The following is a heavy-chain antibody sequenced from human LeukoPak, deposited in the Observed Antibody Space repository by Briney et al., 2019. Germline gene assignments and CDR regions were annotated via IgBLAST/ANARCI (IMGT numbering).Heavy chain of an antibody. J-gene: IGHJ5*02. V-gene: IGHV4-34*01. Sequence: SETLSLTCAVYGGSFSGYYWSWIRQPPGEGLEWIGEINHSGSTNYNPSLKSRVTISVDTSKNQFSLKLSSVTAADTAVNYCAIWFGDVGFDPWGQGTLVTVSS. CDR2: INHSGST. CDR3: AIWFGDVGFDP. D-gene: IGHD3-10*01. CDR1: GGSFSGYY.